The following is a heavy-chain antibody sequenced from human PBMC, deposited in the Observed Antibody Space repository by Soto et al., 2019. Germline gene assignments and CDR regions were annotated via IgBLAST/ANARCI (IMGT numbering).Heavy chain of an antibody. V-gene: IGHV4-59*13. Sequence: SETLSLTCTVSGGSISSYYWSWIRQPPGKGLEWVAYFFYSGSTYYNPSLKSRVTTSVDTSKKQFSLRLSSVIAADTAVYYCARGTGDLHFDSWGQGPWSPSPQ. CDR2: FFYSGST. J-gene: IGHJ4*02. CDR3: ARGTGDLHFDS. CDR1: GGSISSYY. D-gene: IGHD7-27*01.